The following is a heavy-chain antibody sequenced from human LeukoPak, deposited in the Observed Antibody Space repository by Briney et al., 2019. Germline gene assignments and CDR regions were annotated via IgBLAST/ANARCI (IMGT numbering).Heavy chain of an antibody. CDR2: IYYSGST. D-gene: IGHD1-7*01. CDR3: ARQGENYSSFDY. J-gene: IGHJ4*02. CDR1: GGFISSSSYY. Sequence: SETLSLTCIVSGGFISSSSYYWGWIRQPPGKGLEYIGSIYYSGSTYYNPSLKSRLTISVDTSKNQFSLKLSSVTAADAAVYYCARQGENYSSFDYWGQGALVTVSS. V-gene: IGHV4-39*01.